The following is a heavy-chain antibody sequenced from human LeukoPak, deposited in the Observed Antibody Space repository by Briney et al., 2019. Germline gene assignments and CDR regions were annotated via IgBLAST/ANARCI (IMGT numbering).Heavy chain of an antibody. D-gene: IGHD3-22*01. CDR2: IIPILGIA. Sequence: SVKVSCKASGYTFTSYDINWVRQAPGQGLEWMGRIIPILGIANYAQKFQGRVTITADKSTSTAYMELSSLRSEDTAVYYCASPSDSRYDSSGYYYFDYWGQGTLVTVSS. V-gene: IGHV1-69*04. CDR3: ASPSDSRYDSSGYYYFDY. CDR1: GYTFTSYD. J-gene: IGHJ4*02.